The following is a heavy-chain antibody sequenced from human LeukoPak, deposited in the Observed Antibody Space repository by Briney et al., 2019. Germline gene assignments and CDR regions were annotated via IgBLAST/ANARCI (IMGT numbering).Heavy chain of an antibody. J-gene: IGHJ4*02. D-gene: IGHD3-9*01. CDR1: GGSISSYY. V-gene: IGHV4-59*01. CDR3: ARGGSNYDILTGYQHFDY. Sequence: SETLSLTCTVSGGSISSYYWSRIRQPPGKGLEWIGYIYYSGSTNYNPSLKSRVTISVDTSKNQFSLKLSSVTAADTAVYYCARGGSNYDILTGYQHFDYWGQGTLVTVSS. CDR2: IYYSGST.